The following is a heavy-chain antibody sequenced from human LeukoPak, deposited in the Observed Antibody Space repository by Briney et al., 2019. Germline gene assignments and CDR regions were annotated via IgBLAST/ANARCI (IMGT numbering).Heavy chain of an antibody. CDR2: IYSGGGT. D-gene: IGHD3-22*01. CDR3: ARGCYYERSGYCPFDY. V-gene: IGHV3-53*01. J-gene: IGHJ4*02. CDR1: GFIFSNNY. Sequence: GGSLRLSCAASGFIFSNNYMNWVRQAPGKGLEWVSIIYSGGGTYYADSVKGRFTISRDNSKNTLYLQMNSLRADDTAVYYCARGCYYERSGYCPFDYWGPGTLVTVSS.